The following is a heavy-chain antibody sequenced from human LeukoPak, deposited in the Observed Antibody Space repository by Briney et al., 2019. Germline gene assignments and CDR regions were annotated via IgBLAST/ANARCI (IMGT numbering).Heavy chain of an antibody. CDR3: ARGGLRFLEWLFPAWFDP. D-gene: IGHD3-3*01. Sequence: PSETLSLTCAVYGGSFRGYYWSWIRHPPGRGLEGLGEINHSGSTNYNPSLKSRVTISVDTSKNQFSLKLSSVTAADTAVYYCARGGLRFLEWLFPAWFDPWGQGTLVTVSS. V-gene: IGHV4-34*01. J-gene: IGHJ5*02. CDR1: GGSFRGYY. CDR2: INHSGST.